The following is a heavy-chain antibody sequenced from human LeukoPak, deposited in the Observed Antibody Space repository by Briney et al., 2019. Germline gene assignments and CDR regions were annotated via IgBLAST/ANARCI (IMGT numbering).Heavy chain of an antibody. D-gene: IGHD6-6*01. J-gene: IGHJ4*02. Sequence: ASVKVSCKASGYTFTSYAMHWVRQAPGQRLEWMGWINVGNGNTKYSQKFQGRVTITRDTSASTAYMELSSLRSDDTAVYYCASLIRGREYSNSEVDYWGQGTLVTVPS. CDR2: INVGNGNT. V-gene: IGHV1-3*01. CDR3: ASLIRGREYSNSEVDY. CDR1: GYTFTSYA.